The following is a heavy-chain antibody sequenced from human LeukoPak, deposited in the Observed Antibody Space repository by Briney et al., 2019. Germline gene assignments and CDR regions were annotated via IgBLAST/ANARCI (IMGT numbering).Heavy chain of an antibody. V-gene: IGHV3-21*01. CDR1: GFTFSSYS. CDR3: ARDHNWGFDY. D-gene: IGHD3-16*01. J-gene: IGHJ4*02. Sequence: GGSLRLSCAASGFTFSSYSMNWVRQAPGKGLEWVSSISSSSSYLYYADSVKGRFTISRDNAKNSLYLQMNSLRAEDTAVYYCARDHNWGFDYWGQGTLVTVSS. CDR2: ISSSSSYL.